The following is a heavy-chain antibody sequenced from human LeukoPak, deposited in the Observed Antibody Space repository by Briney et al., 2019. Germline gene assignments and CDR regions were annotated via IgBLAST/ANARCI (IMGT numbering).Heavy chain of an antibody. CDR3: ARNWFDP. V-gene: IGHV3-53*05. Sequence: GGSLRLSCAASGFTFSSYAMSWVRQAPGKGLEWVSVIYSGGSTYYADSVKGRFTISRDKSKNTVYLQMNSLRFEDTAMYYCARNWFDPWGQGTLVTVSS. CDR2: IYSGGST. J-gene: IGHJ5*02. CDR1: GFTFSSYA.